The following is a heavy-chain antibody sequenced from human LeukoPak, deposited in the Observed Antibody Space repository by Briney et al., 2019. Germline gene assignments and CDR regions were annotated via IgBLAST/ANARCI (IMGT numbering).Heavy chain of an antibody. CDR2: INPNSGGT. CDR3: ARADRLHGGPYLIGP. CDR1: GYSFTDYY. Sequence: ASVKVSCKPSGYSFTDYYMHWVRQAPGQGLEWMGWINPNSGGTSSAQKLQGRVTMTRDTSITTVYMEVSWLTSDDTAIYYCARADRLHGGPYLIGPWGQGTLVTVSS. J-gene: IGHJ5*02. V-gene: IGHV1-2*02. D-gene: IGHD2-21*01.